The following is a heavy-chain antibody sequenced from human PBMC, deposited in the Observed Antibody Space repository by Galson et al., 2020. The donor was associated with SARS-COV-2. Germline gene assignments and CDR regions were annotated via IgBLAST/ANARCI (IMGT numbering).Heavy chain of an antibody. J-gene: IGHJ4*02. CDR3: ASGRESSGRFDY. CDR2: MYYTGSS. CDR1: GGSIGSGDYY. Sequence: SETLSLTCTVSGGSIGSGDYYCSWVPQTPGKGLEWIGYMYYTGSSYYNSSLKRRSTISLDTSKNQFSLRLSSVTAADTAVYFCASGRESSGRFDYWGQGILVTVSS. V-gene: IGHV4-30-4*01.